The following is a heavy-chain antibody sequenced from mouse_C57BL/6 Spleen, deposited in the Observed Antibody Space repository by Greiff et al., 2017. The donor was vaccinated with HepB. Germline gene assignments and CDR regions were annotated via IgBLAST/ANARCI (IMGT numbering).Heavy chain of an antibody. CDR1: GYTFTSYT. CDR2: INPSSGYT. CDR3: ARDEGAEDWYFDV. V-gene: IGHV1-4*01. Sequence: QVQLQQSGAELARPGASVKMSCKASGYTFTSYTMHWVKQRPGQGLEWIGYINPSSGYTKYNQKFKDKATLTADKSSSTAYMQLSSLTSEDSAVYYCARDEGAEDWYFDVWGTGTTVTVSS. J-gene: IGHJ1*03.